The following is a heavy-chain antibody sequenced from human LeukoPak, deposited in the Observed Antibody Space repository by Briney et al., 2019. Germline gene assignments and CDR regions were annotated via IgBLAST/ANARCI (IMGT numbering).Heavy chain of an antibody. CDR1: GFKFSSYS. D-gene: IGHD3-10*01. V-gene: IGHV3-21*01. CDR2: IRSSSSYI. Sequence: GGSLRLSCAAFGFKFSSYSMNWVRQAPGKGLEWVSYIRSSSSYIYYADSVKGRVTISRDNAKKSLYLQMNSLRAEDTAVYYCARDGSGSYFFDYWGQGTLVTVSS. J-gene: IGHJ4*02. CDR3: ARDGSGSYFFDY.